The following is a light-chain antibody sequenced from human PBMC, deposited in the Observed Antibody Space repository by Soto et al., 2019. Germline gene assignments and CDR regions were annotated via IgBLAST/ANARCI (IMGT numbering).Light chain of an antibody. CDR3: QQYNSYWT. CDR1: QSISSW. V-gene: IGKV1-5*03. Sequence: DIQMTQSPSTLSASVGDRVTITCRASQSISSWLAWYQQQPGKAPKLLLYKASSLGSGVPSRFSGSGSGTEFTLTISSLQPDDLATYYCQQYNSYWTFGQGTKVEIK. J-gene: IGKJ1*01. CDR2: KAS.